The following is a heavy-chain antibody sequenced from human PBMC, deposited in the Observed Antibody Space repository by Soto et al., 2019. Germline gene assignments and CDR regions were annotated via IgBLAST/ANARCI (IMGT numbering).Heavy chain of an antibody. CDR1: GGTFSSYA. V-gene: IGHV1-69*13. Sequence: GASVKVSCKASGGTFSSYAISWVRQAPGQGLEWMGGIIPIFGTANYAQKFQGRVTITADESTSTAYMELSSLRSEDTAVYYWAIAPYDSSGYWVGRFNFDLWGRGTLVTLSS. CDR2: IIPIFGTA. CDR3: AIAPYDSSGYWVGRFNFDL. D-gene: IGHD3-22*01. J-gene: IGHJ2*01.